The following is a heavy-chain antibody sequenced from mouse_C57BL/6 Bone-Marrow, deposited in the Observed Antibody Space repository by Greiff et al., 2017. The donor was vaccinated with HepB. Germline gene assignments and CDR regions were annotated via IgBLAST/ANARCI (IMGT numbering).Heavy chain of an antibody. J-gene: IGHJ4*01. CDR3: ASNFYAMDY. D-gene: IGHD1-3*01. CDR1: GFTFSDYG. CDR2: ISSGSSTI. V-gene: IGHV5-17*01. Sequence: EVHLVASGGGLVKPGGSLKLSCAASGFTFSDYGMHWVRQAPEKGLEWVAYISSGSSTIYYADTVKGRFTISRDNAKNTLFLQMTSLRSEDTAMYYCASNFYAMDYWGQGTSVTVSS.